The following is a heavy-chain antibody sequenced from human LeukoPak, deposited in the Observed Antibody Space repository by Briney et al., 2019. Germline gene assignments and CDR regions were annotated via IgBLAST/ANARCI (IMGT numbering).Heavy chain of an antibody. J-gene: IGHJ3*02. V-gene: IGHV1-18*01. Sequence: ASVKVSCKASGYTFTSYGISWVRQAPGQGLEGLGWISAYNGNTNYAQKLQGRVTITADKSTSTAYMELSSLRSEDTAVYYCARPMTFPERWDAFDIWGQGTMVTVSS. CDR2: ISAYNGNT. D-gene: IGHD1-1*01. CDR1: GYTFTSYG. CDR3: ARPMTFPERWDAFDI.